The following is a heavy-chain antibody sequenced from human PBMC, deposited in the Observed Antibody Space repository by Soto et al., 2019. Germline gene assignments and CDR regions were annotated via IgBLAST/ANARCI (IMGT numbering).Heavy chain of an antibody. CDR1: GFTFNSYA. J-gene: IGHJ6*02. CDR3: AKGLLIMVRKVIIPPQYYYGMDV. D-gene: IGHD3-10*01. CDR2: ISSSGDGT. V-gene: IGHV3-23*01. Sequence: GGSLRLSCAASGFTFNSYAMTWVRQAPGKGLEWVSIISSSGDGTYYVDSVKGRFTISRDNSRNTLNLQMNSLRAEDTAVYYRAKGLLIMVRKVIIPPQYYYGMDVWGQGTTVTVSS.